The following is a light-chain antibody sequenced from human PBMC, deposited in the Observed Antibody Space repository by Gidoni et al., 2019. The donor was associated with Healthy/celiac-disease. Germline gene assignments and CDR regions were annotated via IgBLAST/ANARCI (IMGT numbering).Light chain of an antibody. CDR1: QSVSSY. Sequence: EIVLTQSPATLSLSPGERATLACRASQSVSSYLAWYQPQPGQAPRLLIYDASNRATGIPARFSGSGSGTDFTLTISSLEPEDFAVYYCQQRSNWPTFGQGTKLEIK. CDR2: DAS. CDR3: QQRSNWPT. V-gene: IGKV3-11*01. J-gene: IGKJ2*01.